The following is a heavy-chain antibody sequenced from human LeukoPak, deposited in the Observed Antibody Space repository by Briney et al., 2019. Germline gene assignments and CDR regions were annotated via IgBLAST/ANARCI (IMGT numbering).Heavy chain of an antibody. CDR3: ATDTSSNYPHYMDV. J-gene: IGHJ6*03. CDR1: GGTFSSYA. D-gene: IGHD4-11*01. V-gene: IGHV1-8*02. CDR2: MNPNSGNT. Sequence: GASVKVSCKASGGTFSSYAISWVRQAPGQGLEWMGWMNPNSGNTGYAQKFQGRVTMTRNASISTAYMELSSLRSEDTAVYYCATDTSSNYPHYMDVWGKGTTVTISS.